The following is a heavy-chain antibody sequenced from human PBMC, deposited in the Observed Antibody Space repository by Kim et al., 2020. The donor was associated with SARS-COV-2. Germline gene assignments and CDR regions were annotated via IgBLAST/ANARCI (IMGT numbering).Heavy chain of an antibody. D-gene: IGHD6-13*01. CDR1: GGSFSGYY. J-gene: IGHJ6*02. Sequence: SETLSLTCAVYGGSFSGYYWSWIRQPPGKGLEWIGEINHSGSTNYNPSLKSRVTISVDTSKNQFSLKLSSVTAADTAVYYCARVPFGLLGSSWPPPGYYGMDVWGQGTTVTVSS. CDR3: ARVPFGLLGSSWPPPGYYGMDV. V-gene: IGHV4-34*01. CDR2: INHSGST.